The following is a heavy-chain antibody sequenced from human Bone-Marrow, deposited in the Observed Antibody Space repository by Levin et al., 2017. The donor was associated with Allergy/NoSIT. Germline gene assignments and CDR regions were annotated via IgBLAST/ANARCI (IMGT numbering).Heavy chain of an antibody. CDR2: ISDTGSGT. D-gene: IGHD2-15*01. CDR3: AKDYYCGGGGCCGGVVV. V-gene: IGHV3-23*01. Sequence: PGGSLRLSCAASGFTFSSHAMTWVRQAPGKGLEWVSAISDTGSGTYFADSVKGRFTISRDNSKNTLLLQMNSLRAEDTAVYYCAKDYYCGGGGCCGGVVVWGKGTAVTVSS. CDR1: GFTFSSHA. J-gene: IGHJ6*04.